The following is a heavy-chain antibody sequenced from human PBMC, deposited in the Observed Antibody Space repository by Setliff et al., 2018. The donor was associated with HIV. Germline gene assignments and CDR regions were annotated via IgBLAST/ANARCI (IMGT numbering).Heavy chain of an antibody. CDR2: IIPIFGTT. D-gene: IGHD3-22*01. Sequence: SVKVSCKASRGTFTSYAFSWVRQAPGQGLEWMGGIIPIFGTTKYAQKFQGRVTITTDESTSTAYMELSSLRFDDTAMYYCVRGMDYYDTSGYYQYYFDYWGQGTLVTVS. CDR1: RGTFTSYA. J-gene: IGHJ4*02. V-gene: IGHV1-69*05. CDR3: VRGMDYYDTSGYYQYYFDY.